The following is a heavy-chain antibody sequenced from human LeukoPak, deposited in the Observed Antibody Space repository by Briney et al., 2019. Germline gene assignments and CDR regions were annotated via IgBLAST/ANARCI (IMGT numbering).Heavy chain of an antibody. CDR1: GYTFTGYY. CDR3: ARGIRMLSSSWYSVGWYFDL. Sequence: ASVKVSCKASGYTFTGYYIHWVRQAPGQGLEWMGWINPNSGGTNYAQKFQGWVTMTRDTSISTAYMELSRLRSDDTAVYYCARGIRMLSSSWYSVGWYFDLWGRGTLVTVSS. D-gene: IGHD6-13*01. CDR2: INPNSGGT. J-gene: IGHJ2*01. V-gene: IGHV1-2*04.